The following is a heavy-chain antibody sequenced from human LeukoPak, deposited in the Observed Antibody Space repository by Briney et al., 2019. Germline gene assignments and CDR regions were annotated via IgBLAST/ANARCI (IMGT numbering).Heavy chain of an antibody. CDR3: ARDCIGCHGFDY. Sequence: ASVKVSCKASGYTFTNYGISWVRQAPGQGLEWMGWVSAYADDTNYVQKFQGRITMTTDTSTNTAYVEFRSLKSDDTAVYDCARDCIGCHGFDYWGQGTLVTVSS. CDR2: VSAYADDT. D-gene: IGHD2-15*01. J-gene: IGHJ4*02. V-gene: IGHV1-18*01. CDR1: GYTFTNYG.